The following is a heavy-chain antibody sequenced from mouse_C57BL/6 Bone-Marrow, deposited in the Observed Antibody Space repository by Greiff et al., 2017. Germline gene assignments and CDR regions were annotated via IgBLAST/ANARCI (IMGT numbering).Heavy chain of an antibody. CDR3: ARQGLLWAMDY. Sequence: QVQLQQSGPGLVAPSQSLSITCTVSGFSLTSYGVHWVRQPPGKGREWPLVIWSDGRPTHNSALKSRLSIRKDNSKSQVFLKMNSLQTDDTAMYYCARQGLLWAMDYWGQGTSVTVSS. CDR1: GFSLTSYG. V-gene: IGHV2-6-1*01. J-gene: IGHJ4*01. CDR2: IWSDGRP. D-gene: IGHD2-10*01.